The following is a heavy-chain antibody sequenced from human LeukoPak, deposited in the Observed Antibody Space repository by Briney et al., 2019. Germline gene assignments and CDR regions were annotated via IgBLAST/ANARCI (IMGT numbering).Heavy chain of an antibody. J-gene: IGHJ6*04. CDR2: IRRKGYGGTT. CDR3: TRDHYFWSGPLDV. Sequence: GGSLRLSCTGSGFTLGDYSMSWFRQAPGKGLEWVGFIRRKGYGGTTEYAASVKGRFTISRDDSKSTAYLQMNSLKTEDTAVYYCTRDHYFWSGPLDVWGTGTTVPVSS. CDR1: GFTLGDYS. V-gene: IGHV3-49*03. D-gene: IGHD3-3*01.